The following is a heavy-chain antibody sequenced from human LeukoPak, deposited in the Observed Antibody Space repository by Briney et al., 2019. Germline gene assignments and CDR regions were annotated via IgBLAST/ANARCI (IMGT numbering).Heavy chain of an antibody. J-gene: IGHJ4*02. CDR2: IYYSGST. V-gene: IGHV4-39*01. D-gene: IGHD3-22*01. Sequence: SETLSLTCTVSGGSISSSSYYWGWIRQPPGKGLEWIGSIYYSGSTYYNPSLKSRFTISVDTSKNQFSLKLSSVTAADTAVYYCARTMIVVETYDYWGQGTLVTVSS. CDR1: GGSISSSSYY. CDR3: ARTMIVVETYDY.